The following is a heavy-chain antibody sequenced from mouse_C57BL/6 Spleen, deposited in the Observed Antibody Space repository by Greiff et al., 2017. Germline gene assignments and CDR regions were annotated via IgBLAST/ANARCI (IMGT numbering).Heavy chain of an antibody. D-gene: IGHD1-1*01. J-gene: IGHJ4*01. Sequence: VHVKQSGPELVKPGASVKISCKASGYSFTDYNMNWVKQSNGKSLEWIGVINPNYGTTSYNQKFKGKATLTVDQSSSTAYMQLNSLTSEDSAVYYCARVIITTVVAPMDYWGQGTSVTVSS. V-gene: IGHV1-39*01. CDR2: INPNYGTT. CDR3: ARVIITTVVAPMDY. CDR1: GYSFTDYN.